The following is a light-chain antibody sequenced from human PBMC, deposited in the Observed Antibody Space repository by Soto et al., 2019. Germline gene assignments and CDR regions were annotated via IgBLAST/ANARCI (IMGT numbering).Light chain of an antibody. V-gene: IGLV1-44*01. Sequence: ALTQPPSASGTPGQRVTISCAGSSSNIGSKSVNWYQQVPGTAPKLLIHSNSQRPSGVPDRFSGSKSGTSASLAISGLQSEDEADYYCAVWDASRGVFGTGTKVTVL. CDR3: AVWDASRGV. J-gene: IGLJ1*01. CDR1: SSNIGSKS. CDR2: SNS.